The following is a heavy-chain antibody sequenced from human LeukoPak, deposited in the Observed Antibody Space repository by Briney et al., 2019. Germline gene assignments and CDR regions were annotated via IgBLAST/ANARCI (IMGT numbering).Heavy chain of an antibody. CDR1: GGSFSGYY. CDR2: INHSGST. D-gene: IGHD6-19*01. V-gene: IGHV4-34*01. CDR3: ARVKRDSSGWYSFNFDY. J-gene: IGHJ4*02. Sequence: SETLSLTCAVYGGSFSGYYWSWIRQPPGKGLEWIGEINHSGSTNYNPSLKSRVTISVDTSKNQFSLKLSSVTAADTAVYYCARVKRDSSGWYSFNFDYWGQGTLVTVSS.